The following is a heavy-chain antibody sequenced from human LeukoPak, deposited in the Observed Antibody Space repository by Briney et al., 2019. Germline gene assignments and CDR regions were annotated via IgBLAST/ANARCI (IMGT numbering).Heavy chain of an antibody. CDR1: GFTVSSNY. V-gene: IGHV3-53*01. CDR2: IYSGGST. D-gene: IGHD4-11*01. CDR3: AKVGAGTTVTYFDY. Sequence: PGGSLRLSCAASGFTVSSNYMSWVRQAPGKGLEWVSVIYSGGSTYYADSVKGRFTISRDNSKNTLYLQMNSLRAEDTAVYYCAKVGAGTTVTYFDYWGQGTLVTVSS. J-gene: IGHJ4*02.